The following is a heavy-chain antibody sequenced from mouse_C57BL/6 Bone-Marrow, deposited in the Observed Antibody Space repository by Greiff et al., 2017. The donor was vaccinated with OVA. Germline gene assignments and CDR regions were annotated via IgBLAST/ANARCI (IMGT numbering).Heavy chain of an antibody. CDR1: GYSFTGYY. V-gene: IGHV1-42*01. CDR3: ATRRD. J-gene: IGHJ3*01. Sequence: VHLQQSGPELVKPGASVKISCKASGYSFTGYYMNWVKQSPEKSLEWIGEINPSTGGTTYNQKFKAKATLTVDKSSSTAYMQLKSLTSEDSAVYYCATRRDWGQGTLVTVSA. CDR2: INPSTGGT.